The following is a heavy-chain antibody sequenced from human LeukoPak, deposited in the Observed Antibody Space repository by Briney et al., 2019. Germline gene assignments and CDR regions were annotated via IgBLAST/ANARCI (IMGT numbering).Heavy chain of an antibody. J-gene: IGHJ4*02. Sequence: GGSLRLSCAASGFTFSSHAMTWVRQTPGKGLEWVSAISGSGGSTYYADSVKGRFTISRDNSKNTLYLQMNSLRAEDTAVYYCAKTVAAAGTWSFEYWGQGTLVTVSS. CDR2: ISGSGGST. CDR1: GFTFSSHA. D-gene: IGHD6-13*01. CDR3: AKTVAAAGTWSFEY. V-gene: IGHV3-23*01.